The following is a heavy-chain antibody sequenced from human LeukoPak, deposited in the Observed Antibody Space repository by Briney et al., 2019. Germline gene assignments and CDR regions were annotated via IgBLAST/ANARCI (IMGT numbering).Heavy chain of an antibody. J-gene: IGHJ3*02. CDR2: ISSSGSSI. CDR1: GFTFSDYY. V-gene: IGHV3-11*01. Sequence: GGSLRLSCAASGFTFSDYYMSWIRQAPGKGLEWVSYISSSGSSIYYADSVRGRFTISRDNAKNSLYLQMNSLRAEDTAVYFCARGPYSYDSSGAFDIWGQGTMVTVSS. CDR3: ARGPYSYDSSGAFDI. D-gene: IGHD3-22*01.